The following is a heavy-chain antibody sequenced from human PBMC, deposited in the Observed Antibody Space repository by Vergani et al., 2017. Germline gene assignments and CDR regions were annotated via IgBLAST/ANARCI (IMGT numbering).Heavy chain of an antibody. CDR1: GYTFTSYY. CDR2: INPSGGST. V-gene: IGHV1-46*03. J-gene: IGHJ4*02. CDR3: ARGSRYYDSSGGFDY. D-gene: IGHD3-22*01. Sequence: QVQLVQSGAEVKKPGASVQVSCKASGYTFTSYYMHWVRQAPGQGLEWMGIINPSGGSTSYAQKFQGRVTMTRDTSTSTVYMELSSLRSEDTAVYYCARGSRYYDSSGGFDYWGQGTLVTVSS.